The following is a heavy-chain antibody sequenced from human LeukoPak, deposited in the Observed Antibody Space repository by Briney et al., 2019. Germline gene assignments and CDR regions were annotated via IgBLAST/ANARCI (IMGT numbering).Heavy chain of an antibody. CDR2: ISGSGDAT. D-gene: IGHD5-24*01. V-gene: IGHV3-23*01. Sequence: GGSLRLSCAVSGFIFSNYAMSWVRQAPGKGLEWVSSISGSGDATKYADSVMGRFTISRDNSKNTLSLQMNSLRAEDTAAYYCAKSDCSSDGCKLLNYWGQGTLVTASS. J-gene: IGHJ4*02. CDR3: AKSDCSSDGCKLLNY. CDR1: GFIFSNYA.